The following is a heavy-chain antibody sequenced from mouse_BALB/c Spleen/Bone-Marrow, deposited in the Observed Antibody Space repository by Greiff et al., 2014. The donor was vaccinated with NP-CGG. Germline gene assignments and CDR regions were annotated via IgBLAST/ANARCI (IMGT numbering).Heavy chain of an antibody. J-gene: IGHJ2*01. Sequence: EVKLMESGGGLVQPGGSMKLSCVASGFTFSNYWMNWVRQSPEKGLEWVAEIRLKSNNYATHYAESVRGRFTISRDDSKSSVYLQMNNLRAEDTGIYHCTRIGNYDFDYWGQGTTLTVSS. CDR2: IRLKSNNYAT. CDR1: GFTFSNYW. CDR3: TRIGNYDFDY. V-gene: IGHV6-6*02. D-gene: IGHD2-1*01.